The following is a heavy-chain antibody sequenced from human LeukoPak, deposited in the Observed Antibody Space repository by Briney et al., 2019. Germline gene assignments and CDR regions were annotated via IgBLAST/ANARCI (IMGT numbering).Heavy chain of an antibody. CDR1: GGSFSGYY. V-gene: IGHV4-34*01. CDR3: ARGGYSYGA. Sequence: SETLSLTCAVYGGSFSGYYWSWIRQPPGKGLEWIWEINHSGSTNYNPSLKSRVTISVDTSKNQFSLKLSSVTAADTAVYYCARGGYSYGAWGQGTLVTVSS. D-gene: IGHD5-18*01. CDR2: INHSGST. J-gene: IGHJ5*02.